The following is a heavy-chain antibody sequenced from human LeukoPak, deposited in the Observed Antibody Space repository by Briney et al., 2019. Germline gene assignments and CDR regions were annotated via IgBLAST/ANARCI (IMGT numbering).Heavy chain of an antibody. D-gene: IGHD3-10*01. CDR2: IIPIFGTA. V-gene: IGHV1-69*13. CDR3: ASARAYYYYYMDV. CDR1: GGTFSSYA. Sequence: GASVKVSCKASGGTFSSYAISWVRQAPGQGLEWMGGIIPIFGTANYAQKFQGRVTITADESTSTAYMELSSLRSEDTAVYYCASARAYYYYYMDVWGQGPRSPSP. J-gene: IGHJ6*03.